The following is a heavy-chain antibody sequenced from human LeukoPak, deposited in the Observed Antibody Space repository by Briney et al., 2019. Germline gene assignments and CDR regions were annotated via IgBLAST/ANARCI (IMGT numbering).Heavy chain of an antibody. CDR3: AKDLIIRIDY. J-gene: IGHJ4*02. Sequence: GGSLRLSCAASGFTFSSYGVHWVRQAPGKGLEGVAFIRYDGSNKYYADSVKGRFAISRDNSKNTLYLQMNSLRAEDTAVYYCAKDLIIRIDYWGQGTLVTVSS. D-gene: IGHD3-10*01. CDR2: IRYDGSNK. CDR1: GFTFSSYG. V-gene: IGHV3-30*02.